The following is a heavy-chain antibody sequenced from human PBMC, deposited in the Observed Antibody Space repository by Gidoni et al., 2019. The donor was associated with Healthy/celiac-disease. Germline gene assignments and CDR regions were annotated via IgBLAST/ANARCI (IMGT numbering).Heavy chain of an antibody. CDR2: ILYDGSNK. CDR3: ARDWAWGFIAVAGIGY. CDR1: GLTLSSYG. J-gene: IGHJ4*02. V-gene: IGHV3-33*01. Sequence: QVQLVESGGGVVQPGRALRLSCAASGLTLSSYGMHWVRQAPGKGLEWVAVILYDGSNKYYADSVKGRVTISRDNSKNTLYLQMNSLRAEDTAVYYCARDWAWGFIAVAGIGYWGQGTLVTVSS. D-gene: IGHD6-19*01.